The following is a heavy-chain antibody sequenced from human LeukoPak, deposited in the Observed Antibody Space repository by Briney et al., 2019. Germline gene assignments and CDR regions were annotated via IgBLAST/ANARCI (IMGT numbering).Heavy chain of an antibody. CDR2: ISGSGNTT. CDR3: AKRVGDY. CDR1: EFTFSSFG. Sequence: SGGSLRLSCAASEFTFSSFGMIWVRQAPGKGLEWVSAISGSGNTTYYADSVKGRFTISRDNSKNTLYLQMNSLRVDDTAVYYCAKRVGDYWGQGTLVTVSS. J-gene: IGHJ4*02. D-gene: IGHD1-26*01. V-gene: IGHV3-23*01.